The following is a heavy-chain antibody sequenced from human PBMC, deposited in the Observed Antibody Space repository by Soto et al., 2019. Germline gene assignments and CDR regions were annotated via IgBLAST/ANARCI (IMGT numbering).Heavy chain of an antibody. J-gene: IGHJ5*02. V-gene: IGHV4-34*01. D-gene: IGHD3-9*01. CDR1: GGSFSGYY. CDR2: INHSGST. CDR3: ARRLYEILRYLDWSTNWFDP. Sequence: SETLSLTCAVYGGSFSGYYWSWICQPPGKGLEWIGEINHSGSTNYNPSLKSRVTISVDTSKNQFSLKLSSVTAADTAVYYCARRLYEILRYLDWSTNWFDPWGQGTLVTVSS.